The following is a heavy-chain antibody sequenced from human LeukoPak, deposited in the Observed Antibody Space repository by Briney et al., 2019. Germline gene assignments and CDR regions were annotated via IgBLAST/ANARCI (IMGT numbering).Heavy chain of an antibody. V-gene: IGHV1-2*06. CDR1: GYTFTGYY. J-gene: IGHJ4*02. Sequence: ASVKVSCKASGYTFTGYYMHWVRQAPGQGLEWMGRINPNSGGTNYAQKFQGRVTMTRDTSISPAYMELSRLRSDDTAVYYCASRGYSYGLTFDYWGQGTLVTVSS. D-gene: IGHD5-18*01. CDR3: ASRGYSYGLTFDY. CDR2: INPNSGGT.